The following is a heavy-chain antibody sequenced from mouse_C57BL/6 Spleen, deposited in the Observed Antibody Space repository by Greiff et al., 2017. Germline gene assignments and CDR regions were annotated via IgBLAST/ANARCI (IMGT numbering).Heavy chain of an antibody. J-gene: IGHJ4*01. CDR1: GYTFTDYN. CDR3: ARSLFITTVVCARDY. V-gene: IGHV1-22*01. CDR2: INPNNGGT. D-gene: IGHD1-1*01. Sequence: EVKLQESGPELVKPGASVKMSCKASGYTFTDYNMHWVKQSPGKSQEWMGYINPNNGGTSYNQKFKGKATLTVNKSSSTAYMELRSLTSDYSAVYYCARSLFITTVVCARDYWGQGTSVTVSS.